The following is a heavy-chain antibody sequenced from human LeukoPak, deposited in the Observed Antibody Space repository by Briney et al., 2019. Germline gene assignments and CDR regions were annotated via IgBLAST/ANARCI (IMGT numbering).Heavy chain of an antibody. D-gene: IGHD3-10*02. CDR3: AELGITMIGGV. V-gene: IGHV3-30*02. CDR2: IRNDGSDK. J-gene: IGHJ6*04. Sequence: GGSLRLSCEASGFTFSSYGMHWVRQAPGKGLEWVALIRNDGSDKYYADSVKGRFTISRDNAKNSLYLQMNSLRAEDTAVYYCAELGITMIGGVWGKGTTVTISS. CDR1: GFTFSSYG.